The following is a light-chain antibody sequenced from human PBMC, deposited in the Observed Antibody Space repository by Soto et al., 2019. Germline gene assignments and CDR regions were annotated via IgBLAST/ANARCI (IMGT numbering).Light chain of an antibody. CDR1: QGIRND. J-gene: IGKJ5*01. CDR3: RN. CDR2: AAY. V-gene: IGKV1-6*01. Sequence: AIQKTQGPSSVAETVGGRVTITCRASQGIRNDLGWYQQKPGKAPKLLIYAAYSLQSGVPSRSGCSGSGTDFTVTMCGLQPDDFASYFCRNFGQGTRLEIK.